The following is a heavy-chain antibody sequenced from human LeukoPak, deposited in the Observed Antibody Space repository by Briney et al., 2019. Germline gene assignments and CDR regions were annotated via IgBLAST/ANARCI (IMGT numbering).Heavy chain of an antibody. CDR1: GFTFSDYY. CDR3: ARVASSNPRRAKTYYYYMDV. D-gene: IGHD6-13*01. J-gene: IGHJ6*03. CDR2: ISSSGSTI. V-gene: IGHV3-11*04. Sequence: GGSLRLSCAASGFTFSDYYMSWIRQAPGKGLEWVSYISSSGSTIYYADSVKGRFTISRDNAKNSLYLQMNSLRAEDTAVYYCARVASSNPRRAKTYYYYMDVWGKGTTVTVSS.